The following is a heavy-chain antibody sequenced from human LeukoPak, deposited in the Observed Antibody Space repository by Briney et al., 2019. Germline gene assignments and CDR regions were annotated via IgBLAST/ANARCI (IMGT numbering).Heavy chain of an antibody. Sequence: GGSLRLSCAASGFTFSSYSMTWVRQAPGKGLEWVSSINSSSSYIYYADSVKGRFTISRDNAKNSLYLQMNSLRAEDTAVYYCARVKVDYGDYESENYFDYWGQGTLVTVSS. CDR3: ARVKVDYGDYESENYFDY. CDR1: GFTFSSYS. D-gene: IGHD4-17*01. CDR2: INSSSSYI. V-gene: IGHV3-21*01. J-gene: IGHJ4*02.